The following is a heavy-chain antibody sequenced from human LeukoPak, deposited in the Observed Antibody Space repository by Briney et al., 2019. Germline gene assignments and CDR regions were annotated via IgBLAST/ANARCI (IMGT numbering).Heavy chain of an antibody. CDR3: AKSEGIAVAVTAEYFQH. V-gene: IGHV3-7*01. CDR1: GFTFSSYW. Sequence: QAGGSLRLSCAASGFTFSSYWMSWVRQAPGKGLEWVANIKQDGSEKYYVDSVKGRFTISRDNAKNSLYLQMNSLRAEDTAVYYCAKSEGIAVAVTAEYFQHWGQGTLVTVSS. J-gene: IGHJ1*01. D-gene: IGHD6-19*01. CDR2: IKQDGSEK.